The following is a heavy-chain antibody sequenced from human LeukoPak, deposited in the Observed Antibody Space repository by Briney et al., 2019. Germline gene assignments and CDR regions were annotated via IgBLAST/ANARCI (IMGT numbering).Heavy chain of an antibody. Sequence: SETLSLTCTVSGGSIGHYYWSWIRQPPGKGLEWIGYIYYSGSTNYNPSLKSRVTISVHTSKNQFSLRLSSVTAADTAVYYCARQIRVGYCSGGSCYSDVSIDSWGQGTMVTVSS. D-gene: IGHD2-15*01. CDR1: GGSIGHYY. CDR2: IYYSGST. V-gene: IGHV4-59*01. CDR3: ARQIRVGYCSGGSCYSDVSIDS. J-gene: IGHJ3*02.